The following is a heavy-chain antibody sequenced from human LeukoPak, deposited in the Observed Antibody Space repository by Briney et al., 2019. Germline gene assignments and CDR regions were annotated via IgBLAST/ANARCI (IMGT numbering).Heavy chain of an antibody. V-gene: IGHV4-61*02. Sequence: PSETLSLTCTVSGGSISSGSYYWGWVRQPAGTGLEWIGRIYTSGSTNYNPSLKSRVTISVDTSKNQFSLKLSSVTAADTAVYYCASQDIVVVPAASDPAGHGAFDIWGQGTMVTVSS. CDR1: GGSISSGSYY. J-gene: IGHJ3*02. D-gene: IGHD2-2*01. CDR3: ASQDIVVVPAASDPAGHGAFDI. CDR2: IYTSGST.